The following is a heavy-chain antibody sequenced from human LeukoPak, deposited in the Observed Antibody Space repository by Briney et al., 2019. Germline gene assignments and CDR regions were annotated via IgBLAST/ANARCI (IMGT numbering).Heavy chain of an antibody. CDR3: ARARRGLQSNAFDI. Sequence: EASVKVSCKASGGTFSRYTISWVRQAPGQGLEWMGIINPSGGSTSYAQKFQGRVTMTRDTSTSTVYMELSSLRSEDTAVYHCARARRGLQSNAFDIWGQGTMVTVSS. CDR1: GGTFSRYT. J-gene: IGHJ3*02. CDR2: INPSGGST. V-gene: IGHV1-46*01. D-gene: IGHD4-11*01.